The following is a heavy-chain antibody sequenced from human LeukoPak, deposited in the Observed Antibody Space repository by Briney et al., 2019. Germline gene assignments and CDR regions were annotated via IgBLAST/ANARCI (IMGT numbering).Heavy chain of an antibody. CDR2: ISSSSSTI. Sequence: GGSLRLSCAVSGFIVSSNYMNWVRQAPGKGLEWVSYISSSSSTIYYADSVKGRFTISRDNAKNSLYLQMNSLRAEDTAVYYCARGVDYWGQGTLVTVSS. CDR3: ARGVDY. J-gene: IGHJ4*02. V-gene: IGHV3-48*01. CDR1: GFIVSSNY.